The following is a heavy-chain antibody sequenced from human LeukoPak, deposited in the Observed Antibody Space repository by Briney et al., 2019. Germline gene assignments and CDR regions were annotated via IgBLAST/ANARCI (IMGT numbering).Heavy chain of an antibody. J-gene: IGHJ6*02. CDR1: GFTFSSYW. CDR3: ARDQGSYAMDV. CDR2: INSDGSST. V-gene: IGHV3-74*01. Sequence: GGSLRLSCAASGFTFSSYWMHWVRQAPGKGLVWVSHINSDGSSTSYADSVKGRFAISRDNAKKKLYLQMNSLRAEDTAVYYCARDQGSYAMDVWGQGTMVTVSS.